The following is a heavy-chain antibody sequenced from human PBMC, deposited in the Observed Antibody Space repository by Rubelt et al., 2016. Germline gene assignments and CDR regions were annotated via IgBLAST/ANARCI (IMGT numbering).Heavy chain of an antibody. Sequence: EVQLVESGGGLVKPGGSLRLSCAASGFTFSGYSMNWVRQAPGKGLEWVSSISSSSSYVYYADSVKGRFTISRDNAKNSLYLQMNSLRAEDTAVYYCAREMLRPSSDYYYYGMDVWGQGTTVTVSS. V-gene: IGHV3-21*01. CDR3: AREMLRPSSDYYYYGMDV. J-gene: IGHJ6*02. CDR1: GFTFSGYS. CDR2: ISSSSSYV. D-gene: IGHD2-15*01.